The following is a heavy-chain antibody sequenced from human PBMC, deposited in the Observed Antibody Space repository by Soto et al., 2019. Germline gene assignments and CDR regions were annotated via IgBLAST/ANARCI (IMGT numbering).Heavy chain of an antibody. Sequence: GASVKLSCKASGYTFTSYYMHWVRQAPGQGLEWMGIINPSGGSTSYAQKFQGRVTMTRDTSTSTVYMELSSLRSEDTAVYYCARGVGNWNYRGPQDWFDPWGQGTLVTVSS. CDR3: ARGVGNWNYRGPQDWFDP. J-gene: IGHJ5*02. V-gene: IGHV1-46*01. D-gene: IGHD1-7*01. CDR1: GYTFTSYY. CDR2: INPSGGST.